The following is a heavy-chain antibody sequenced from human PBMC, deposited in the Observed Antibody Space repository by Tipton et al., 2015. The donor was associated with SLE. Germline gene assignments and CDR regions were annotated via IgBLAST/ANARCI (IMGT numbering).Heavy chain of an antibody. Sequence: QSGAEVKEPGASVKVSCKASGYTFTSYGISWVRQAPGQGLEWVGWISGDNGHTNYAEKFQGRVTMTTDTSTKTAYMELRSLRSDDTAMYYCARVRGRYSGPGSSQSWFDLWGQGTLVTVSS. CDR1: GYTFTSYG. CDR3: ARVRGRYSGPGSSQSWFDL. D-gene: IGHD3-10*01. CDR2: ISGDNGHT. V-gene: IGHV1-18*01. J-gene: IGHJ5*02.